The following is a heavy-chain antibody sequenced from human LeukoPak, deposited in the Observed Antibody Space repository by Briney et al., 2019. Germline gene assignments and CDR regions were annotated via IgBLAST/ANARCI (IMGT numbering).Heavy chain of an antibody. D-gene: IGHD5-12*01. CDR1: GLTASSSY. J-gene: IGHJ4*02. V-gene: IGHV3-23*01. CDR2: ISGSGGST. CDR3: AKAPRVRGYSGYDPGDY. Sequence: PGGSLRLSCAASGLTASSSYMSWVRQAPGKGLEWVSAISGSGGSTYYADSVKGRFTISRDNSKNTLYLQMNSLRAEDTAVYYCAKAPRVRGYSGYDPGDYWGQGTLVTVSS.